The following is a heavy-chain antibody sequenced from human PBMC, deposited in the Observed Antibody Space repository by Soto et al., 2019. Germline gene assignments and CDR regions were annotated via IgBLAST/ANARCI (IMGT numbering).Heavy chain of an antibody. V-gene: IGHV3-30*18. CDR2: ISYDGSNK. D-gene: IGHD5-12*01. CDR3: AKEYSGYDHFDY. J-gene: IGHJ4*02. Sequence: QVQLVESGGGVVQPGRSLRLSCAASGFTFSSYDMHWVRQAPGKGLEWVAVISYDGSNKYYADSVKGRFTISRDNSKNTLYLQMNSLRAEDTAVYYWAKEYSGYDHFDYWSQGTLVTVSA. CDR1: GFTFSSYD.